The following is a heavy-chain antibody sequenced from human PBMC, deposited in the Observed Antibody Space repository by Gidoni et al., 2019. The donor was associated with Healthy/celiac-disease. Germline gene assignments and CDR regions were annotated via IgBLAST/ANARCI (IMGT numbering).Heavy chain of an antibody. J-gene: IGHJ4*02. D-gene: IGHD6-13*01. CDR1: GFTFSSYD. Sequence: EVQLLESGGGLVQPGGSLRLSCAASGFTFSSYDMGWVRQAPGKGLEWVSAISGSCGSTYDADAVKGRFTISRENSKNTLYLQMNSLRAEDTAVYYCAKGAAAAGTSYFDYWGQGTLVTVSS. CDR3: AKGAAAAGTSYFDY. CDR2: ISGSCGST. V-gene: IGHV3-23*01.